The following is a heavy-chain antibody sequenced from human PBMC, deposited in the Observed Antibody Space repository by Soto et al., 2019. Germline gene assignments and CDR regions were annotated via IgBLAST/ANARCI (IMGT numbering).Heavy chain of an antibody. D-gene: IGHD5-18*01. J-gene: IGHJ4*01. V-gene: IGHV3-23*01. CDR2: LSAGGTAT. Sequence: EVQLLESGGGLVQPGGSLRLPCAASGFIFSSSAMTWVRQAPGKGLEWVSGLSAGGTATYYADSVKGRFTISRVNSKNTLYLQVNSLRVEDTPLYYCARAVGGSSYAYLPAYWGHGPLVTVSS. CDR1: GFIFSSSA. CDR3: ARAVGGSSYAYLPAY.